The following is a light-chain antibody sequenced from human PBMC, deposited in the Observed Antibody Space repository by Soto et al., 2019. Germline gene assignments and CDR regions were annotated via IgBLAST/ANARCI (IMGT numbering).Light chain of an antibody. CDR2: KVS. V-gene: IGKV2-30*01. J-gene: IGKJ1*01. CDR3: IQGTHWSWT. CDR1: QSLVYSDGNTY. Sequence: DVVVTQSPLSLPVTLGQPASISCRSSQSLVYSDGNTYLHWFQQRPGQSPRRLIYKVSNRDSVVPDRFSGSGSGTDFTLKISRVEAEDVGVYYCIQGTHWSWTFGQGTKVEIK.